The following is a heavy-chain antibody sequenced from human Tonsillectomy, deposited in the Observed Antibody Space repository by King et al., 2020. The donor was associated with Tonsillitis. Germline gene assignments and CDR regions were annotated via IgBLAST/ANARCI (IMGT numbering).Heavy chain of an antibody. D-gene: IGHD6-19*01. CDR3: ARDRAFSSGWYYWYFDL. Sequence: VQLVESGGGLVQPGGSLRLSCAASGFTFSNYSMNWVRQAPGKGLEWVSYISSSSSTIYYADSVKGRFTISRDNAKKSLYLQMNSPRDEDTAVYYCARDRAFSSGWYYWYFDLWGRGTLVTVPS. CDR2: ISSSSSTI. V-gene: IGHV3-48*02. J-gene: IGHJ2*01. CDR1: GFTFSNYS.